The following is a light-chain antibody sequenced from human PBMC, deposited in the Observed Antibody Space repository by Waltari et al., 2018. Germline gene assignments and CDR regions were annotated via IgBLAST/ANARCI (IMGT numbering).Light chain of an antibody. V-gene: IGKV4-1*01. CDR1: QSVVYSSNNKNY. CDR2: WAS. CDR3: QQYYSTPFT. Sequence: DIVMTQSPDYLAVSLGERAPLTCKPSQSVVYSSNNKNYSAWYQQRPGQPPKLLIYWASTRESGVTVRFIGRGSGTDFTLTVSSVQAEDLAVYYCQQYYSTPFTFGPGTKVDIK. J-gene: IGKJ3*01.